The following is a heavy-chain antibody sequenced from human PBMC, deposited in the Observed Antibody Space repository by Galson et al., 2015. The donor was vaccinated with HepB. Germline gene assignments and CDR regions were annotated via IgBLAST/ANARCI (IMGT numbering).Heavy chain of an antibody. V-gene: IGHV3-30*03. CDR3: ARELTGVAATSNGPQGLDY. J-gene: IGHJ4*02. CDR1: GFTFRSYG. D-gene: IGHD3-10*01. CDR2: ISYDGRSK. Sequence: SLRLSCAASGFTFRSYGMHWVRQAPGKGLEWVAVISYDGRSKYYADSVKGRFTVSRDNSENTLYLQINSLRSEDTAVYYCARELTGVAATSNGPQGLDYWGQGTLVTVSS.